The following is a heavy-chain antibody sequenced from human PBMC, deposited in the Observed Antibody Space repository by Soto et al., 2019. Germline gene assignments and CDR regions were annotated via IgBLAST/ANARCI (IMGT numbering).Heavy chain of an antibody. V-gene: IGHV4-34*01. D-gene: IGHD2-15*01. CDR2: INHSGST. CDR3: ARVVVRRIVRAPHYGMDV. CDR1: GGSFSGYY. Sequence: PSETLSLTCAVYGGSFSGYYWSWIRQPPGKGLEWIGEINHSGSTNYNPSLKSRVTISVDTSKNQFSLKLSSVTAADTAVYYCARVVVRRIVRAPHYGMDVWGQGTKVTVSS. J-gene: IGHJ6*02.